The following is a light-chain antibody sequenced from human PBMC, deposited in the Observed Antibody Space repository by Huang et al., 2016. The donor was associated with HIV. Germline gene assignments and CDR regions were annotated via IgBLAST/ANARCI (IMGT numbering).Light chain of an antibody. CDR3: QQYSTYPWT. CDR2: AAS. CDR1: QGVSNY. Sequence: DIQMTQSPSSLSASVGDRVTITCRASQGVSNYLAWFQLKPGKAPKSLIYAASSLHSGVPSKFSDSGSGTDFTLTIISLQPEDFATYYCQQYSTYPWTFGQGTKVEIK. J-gene: IGKJ1*01. V-gene: IGKV1-16*02.